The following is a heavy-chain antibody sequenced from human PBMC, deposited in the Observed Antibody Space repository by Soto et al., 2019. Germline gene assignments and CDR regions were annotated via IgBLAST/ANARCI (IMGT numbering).Heavy chain of an antibody. CDR2: IYSGGST. D-gene: IGHD3-22*01. CDR3: ARDGMIPAEGRRFDAFDL. CDR1: GVIVFNNY. J-gene: IGHJ3*01. Sequence: EVQLVESGGGLIQPGGSLRLSCAASGVIVFNNYMSWVRQAPGKGLEWVSVIYSGGSTDYADSVKGRFIISRDHSKNTLYLQMNSLRDEDTAVYFCARDGMIPAEGRRFDAFDLWGQGTLVTVSS. V-gene: IGHV3-53*01.